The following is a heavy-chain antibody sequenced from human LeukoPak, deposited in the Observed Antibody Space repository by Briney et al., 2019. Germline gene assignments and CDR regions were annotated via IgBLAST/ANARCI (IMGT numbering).Heavy chain of an antibody. J-gene: IGHJ4*02. D-gene: IGHD3-10*01. Sequence: GGSLRLSCAASGFTFSSYSMNWVRQAPGKGLEWVSSISSSSSYIYYADSVKGRFTISRDNAENSLYLQMNSLRAEDTAVYYCARWGPMVRGVQFDYWGQGTLVTVSS. V-gene: IGHV3-21*01. CDR2: ISSSSSYI. CDR1: GFTFSSYS. CDR3: ARWGPMVRGVQFDY.